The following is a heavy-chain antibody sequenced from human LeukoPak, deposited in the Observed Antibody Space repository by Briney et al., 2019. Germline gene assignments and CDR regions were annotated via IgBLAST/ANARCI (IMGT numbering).Heavy chain of an antibody. D-gene: IGHD5-24*01. J-gene: IGHJ4*02. CDR2: IWSVGSYK. Sequence: GGSLRLSCAAPGFTFSSYGLHWVRQAPGKRLEWVAVIWSVGSYKYYADSVKGRFTISREDSKKTLYLYMKRPRAENTRVYYCARDFSLQLFYYWGQGTLVTVSS. CDR1: GFTFSSYG. CDR3: ARDFSLQLFYY. V-gene: IGHV3-33*01.